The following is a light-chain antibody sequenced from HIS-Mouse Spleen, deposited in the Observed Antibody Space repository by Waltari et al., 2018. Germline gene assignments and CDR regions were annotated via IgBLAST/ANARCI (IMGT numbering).Light chain of an antibody. V-gene: IGLV3-21*02. J-gene: IGLJ1*01. CDR2: DDS. CDR3: QVWDSSSDHYV. Sequence: SYVLTQPPSVSVAPGQTARITRGGNNRGSKSVHGYQQKPGQAPVLVVYDDSDRPSGIPERFSGSNSGNTATLTISRVEAGDEADYYCQVWDSSSDHYVFGTGTKVTVL. CDR1: NRGSKS.